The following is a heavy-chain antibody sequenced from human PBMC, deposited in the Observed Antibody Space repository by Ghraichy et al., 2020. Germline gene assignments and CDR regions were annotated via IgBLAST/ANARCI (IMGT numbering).Heavy chain of an antibody. V-gene: IGHV3-7*03. CDR3: ARAGGPGTVDY. Sequence: LSLTCAASGFTSNYYWMSWVRQAPGKGLEWVANINHDGSQKYYVDSVMGRFTMSRDNAKNSLYLQMNSLRAEDTAVYYSARAGGPGTVDYWGQGTLVTVSS. CDR1: GFTSNYYW. CDR2: INHDGSQK. D-gene: IGHD2-8*02. J-gene: IGHJ4*02.